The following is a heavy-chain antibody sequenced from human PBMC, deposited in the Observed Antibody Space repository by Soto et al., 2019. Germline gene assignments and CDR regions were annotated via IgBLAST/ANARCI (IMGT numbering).Heavy chain of an antibody. J-gene: IGHJ5*02. CDR1: GGNFTNSG. V-gene: IGHV1-69*13. CDR2: IIPLFGTT. CDR3: ARAHGTSWYNWFDP. D-gene: IGHD6-13*01. Sequence: GASVKVSCKASGGNFTNSGISWVRQAPGQGLEWMGGIIPLFGTTNYAHKFRGRVTVTADESTSTVYMELKRLRSEDTAMYYCARAHGTSWYNWFDPWGQGTLVTVSS.